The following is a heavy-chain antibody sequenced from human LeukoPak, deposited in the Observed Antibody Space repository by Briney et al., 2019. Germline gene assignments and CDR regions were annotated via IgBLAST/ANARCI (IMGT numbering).Heavy chain of an antibody. J-gene: IGHJ6*02. CDR1: GFTFHIYA. CDR2: INGGGYGT. V-gene: IGHV3-23*01. D-gene: IGHD3/OR15-3a*01. Sequence: PGGSLRLSCAASGFTFHIYAMNWVRQAPGKGLEWVSAINGGGYGTYYADSVRGRFTIYRDNAKNSLYLQMNSLRAEDTAVYYCARDWTLDVWGQGTTVTVSS. CDR3: ARDWTLDV.